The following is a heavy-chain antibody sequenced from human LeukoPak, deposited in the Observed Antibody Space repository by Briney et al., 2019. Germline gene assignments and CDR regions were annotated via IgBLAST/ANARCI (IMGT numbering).Heavy chain of an antibody. CDR2: IKQDGSEK. CDR3: ARGPAARPFYYYYMDV. D-gene: IGHD6-6*01. J-gene: IGHJ6*03. Sequence: GGSLRLSCAASGFAFSSYWTTWVRQAPGKGLEWVANIKQDGSEKYYVDSVKGRFTISTDTAKNSLYLQMNSLRAEDTAVYYCARGPAARPFYYYYMDVWGRGTTVTVSS. V-gene: IGHV3-7*01. CDR1: GFAFSSYW.